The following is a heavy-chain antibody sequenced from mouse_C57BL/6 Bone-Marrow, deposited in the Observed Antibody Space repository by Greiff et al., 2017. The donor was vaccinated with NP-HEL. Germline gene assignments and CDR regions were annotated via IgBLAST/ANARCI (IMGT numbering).Heavy chain of an antibody. CDR1: GFTFSSYA. V-gene: IGHV5-4*01. Sequence: EVKLVESGGGLVKPGGSLKLSCAASGFTFSSYAMSWVRQTPEKRLEWVATISDGGSYTYYPDNVKGRFTISRDNAKNNLYLQMSHLKSEDTAMYYCARDHITTVDSWFAYWGQGTLVTVSA. CDR2: ISDGGSYT. D-gene: IGHD1-1*01. CDR3: ARDHITTVDSWFAY. J-gene: IGHJ3*01.